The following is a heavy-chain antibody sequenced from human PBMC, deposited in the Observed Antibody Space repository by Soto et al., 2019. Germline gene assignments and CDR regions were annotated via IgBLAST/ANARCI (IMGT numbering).Heavy chain of an antibody. J-gene: IGHJ6*02. D-gene: IGHD4-17*01. CDR3: ARVVTTGHYYYGMDV. CDR1: GGSISSGGYY. CDR2: IYYSGST. Sequence: PSETLSLTCTVSGGSISSGGYYWSWIRQHPGKGLEWIGYIYYSGSTYYNPSLKSRVTISVDTSKNQFSLKLSSVTAADTAVYYCARVVTTGHYYYGMDVWGQGTTVTVSS. V-gene: IGHV4-31*03.